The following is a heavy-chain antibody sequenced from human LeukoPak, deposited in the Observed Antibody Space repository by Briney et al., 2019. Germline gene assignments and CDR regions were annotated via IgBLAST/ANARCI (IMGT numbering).Heavy chain of an antibody. D-gene: IGHD3-10*01. CDR2: IYYSGNT. J-gene: IGHJ4*02. V-gene: IGHV4-30-4*01. CDR3: ARGGAYYYGSGSYPYFDC. Sequence: SETLSLTCTVSGGSISSSSYYWSWIRQPPGKGLEWIGYIYYSGNTYYNPSLKSRVTISVDTSKNQFSLKLSSVTAADTAVYYCARGGAYYYGSGSYPYFDCWGQGTLVTVSS. CDR1: GGSISSSSYY.